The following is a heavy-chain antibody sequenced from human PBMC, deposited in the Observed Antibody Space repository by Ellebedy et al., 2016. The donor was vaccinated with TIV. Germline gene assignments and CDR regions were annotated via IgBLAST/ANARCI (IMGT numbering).Heavy chain of an antibody. V-gene: IGHV4-34*01. CDR3: ARGTVALQPLKYFDY. Sequence: GSLRLXXAVYGGSFSGYYWTWIRQPPGQGLEWIGEINPGGSTNYNPSLKSRVIISVDTSKNQFSLKLTSLTAADTAVYYCARGTVALQPLKYFDYWGQGTLVTVSS. J-gene: IGHJ4*02. D-gene: IGHD6-19*01. CDR1: GGSFSGYY. CDR2: INPGGST.